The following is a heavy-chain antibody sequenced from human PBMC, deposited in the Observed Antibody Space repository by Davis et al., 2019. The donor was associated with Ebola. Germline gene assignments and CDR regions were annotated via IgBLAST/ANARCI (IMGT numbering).Heavy chain of an antibody. J-gene: IGHJ4*02. Sequence: AASVKVSCKASGYTFTGYYMHWVRQAPGQGLEWMGWINPNSGGTNYAQKFQGWVTMTRDTSTSTIYMELSSLRSEDTAVYYCARGRGSYFDYWGQGTLVTVSP. CDR3: ARGRGSYFDY. CDR1: GYTFTGYY. D-gene: IGHD5-12*01. V-gene: IGHV1-2*04. CDR2: INPNSGGT.